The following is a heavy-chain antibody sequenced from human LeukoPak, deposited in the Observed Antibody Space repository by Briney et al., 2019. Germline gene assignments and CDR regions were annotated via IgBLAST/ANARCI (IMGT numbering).Heavy chain of an antibody. D-gene: IGHD3-10*01. CDR3: ARHHYYGSGSYYLSVDFDY. J-gene: IGHJ4*02. V-gene: IGHV3-11*01. CDR2: ISSSGSTI. CDR1: GFTFSDYY. Sequence: GGFLRLSCAASGFTFSDYYMSWIRQAPGKGLEWVSYISSSGSTIYYADSVKGRFTISRDNAKNSLYLQMNSLRAEDTAVYYCARHHYYGSGSYYLSVDFDYWGQGTLVTVSS.